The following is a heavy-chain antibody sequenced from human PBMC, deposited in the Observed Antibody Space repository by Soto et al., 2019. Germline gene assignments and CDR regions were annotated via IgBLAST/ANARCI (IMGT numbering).Heavy chain of an antibody. V-gene: IGHV4-39*01. CDR1: TDSSSFTNSY. CDR2: SSYNGGT. J-gene: IGHJ4*02. Sequence: LSLTCTVSTDSSSFTNSYWGWIRQPPGKGLQWIGSSSYNGGTFYNPSLKGRIVISFDTSKKQSSLQVTSVTAADTAVYFCARHRIEVVWRGFDFWGQGSPVTVSS. CDR3: ARHRIEVVWRGFDF. D-gene: IGHD3-10*01.